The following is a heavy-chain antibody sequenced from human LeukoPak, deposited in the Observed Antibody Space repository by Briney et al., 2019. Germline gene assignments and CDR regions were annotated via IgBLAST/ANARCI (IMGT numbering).Heavy chain of an antibody. D-gene: IGHD5-24*01. Sequence: SETLSLTCSVSGASINSYYWNWIRQSPGKGLEWLGNIHYRGTTNYNPSLKSRVTLSLDSSKSQFALKVTSVTAADTAVYYCARSNGYNKFFDYWGQGTLVTVSS. CDR2: IHYRGTT. CDR3: ARSNGYNKFFDY. V-gene: IGHV4-59*13. CDR1: GASINSYY. J-gene: IGHJ4*02.